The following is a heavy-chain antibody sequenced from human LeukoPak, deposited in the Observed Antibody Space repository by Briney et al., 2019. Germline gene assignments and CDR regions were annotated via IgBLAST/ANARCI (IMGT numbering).Heavy chain of an antibody. V-gene: IGHV1-2*02. D-gene: IGHD3-9*01. J-gene: IGHJ5*02. Sequence: GASVKVSCKASGYTFTGYYMHWVRQAPGQGLEWMGWINPNSGGTNYAQKFQGRVTMTRDTSISTAYMELSRLRSDDTAVYYCARAGGLEGDLYYDILTRFDTWGQGTLVTVSS. CDR3: ARAGGLEGDLYYDILTRFDT. CDR1: GYTFTGYY. CDR2: INPNSGGT.